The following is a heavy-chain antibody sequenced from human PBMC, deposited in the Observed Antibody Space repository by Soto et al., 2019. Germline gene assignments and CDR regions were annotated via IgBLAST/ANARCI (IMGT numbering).Heavy chain of an antibody. CDR2: INAGNGST. D-gene: IGHD3-3*01. CDR3: AASTYDFYYYGMDV. V-gene: IGHV1-3*01. Sequence: ASVKVSCKASGYTFTSYAMHWVRQAPGQRLEWMGWINAGNGSTKYSQKFQGRVTITRDTSASTAYMELSSLTSEDTAVYYCAASTYDFYYYGMDVWGQGTTVTVSS. J-gene: IGHJ6*02. CDR1: GYTFTSYA.